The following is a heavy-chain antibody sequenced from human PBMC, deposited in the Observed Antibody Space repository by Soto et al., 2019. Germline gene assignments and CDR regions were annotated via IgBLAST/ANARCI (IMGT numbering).Heavy chain of an antibody. CDR2: IIPIFGTP. J-gene: IGHJ4*02. Sequence: SVKVSCKASGGTFSSYAISWVRQAPGQGLEWMGGIIPIFGTPSYAQKFQGRVTISADKSTNTSSLELRSLRSEDTAVYYCARGGALSTSWYWGDGLDSWGQGTQVTVSS. CDR1: GGTFSSYA. D-gene: IGHD6-13*01. V-gene: IGHV1-69*06. CDR3: ARGGALSTSWYWGDGLDS.